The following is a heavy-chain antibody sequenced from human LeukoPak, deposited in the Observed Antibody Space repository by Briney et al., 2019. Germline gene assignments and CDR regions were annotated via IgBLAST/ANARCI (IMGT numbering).Heavy chain of an antibody. Sequence: GGSLRLSCEASGFTFSDYYMTWIRQAPGKGLEWISYISSGSSTISYADSVKGRFTISRDNARDNVKNSLYLQMNGLKTEDTAIYYCVRGGLGRELIIFDMWGQGAMVTVSS. CDR1: GFTFSDYY. D-gene: IGHD3-10*01. V-gene: IGHV3-11*04. J-gene: IGHJ3*02. CDR3: VRGGLGRELIIFDM. CDR2: ISSGSSTI.